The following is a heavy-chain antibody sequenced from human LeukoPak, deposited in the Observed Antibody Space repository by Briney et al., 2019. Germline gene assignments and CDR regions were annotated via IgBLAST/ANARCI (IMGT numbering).Heavy chain of an antibody. CDR1: GFTFSSYV. J-gene: IGHJ4*02. CDR3: ARDAQFFDWLLAFDY. V-gene: IGHV3-7*01. D-gene: IGHD3/OR15-3a*01. Sequence: GGSLRLSCAASGFTFSSYVMSWVRQAPGKGPEWVANIKQDGSEQFYADSVEGRFTISRDNAKNSLYLQMHTVRAEDTAVYFCARDAQFFDWLLAFDYWGQGALVTVSS. CDR2: IKQDGSEQ.